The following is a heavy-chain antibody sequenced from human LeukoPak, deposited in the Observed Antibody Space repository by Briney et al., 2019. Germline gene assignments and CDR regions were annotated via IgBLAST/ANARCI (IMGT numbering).Heavy chain of an antibody. CDR3: ARAPMTTVTTNYYFDY. V-gene: IGHV3-21*01. J-gene: IGHJ4*02. Sequence: GGSLRLSCAASRFTFSSYSMNWVRQAPGKGLEWVSSISSSSSYIYYADSVKGRFTISRDNAKNSLYLQMNSLRAEDTAVYYCARAPMTTVTTNYYFDYWGQGTLVTVSS. D-gene: IGHD4-17*01. CDR1: RFTFSSYS. CDR2: ISSSSSYI.